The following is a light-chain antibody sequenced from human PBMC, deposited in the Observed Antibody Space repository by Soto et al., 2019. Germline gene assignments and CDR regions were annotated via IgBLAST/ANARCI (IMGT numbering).Light chain of an antibody. Sequence: EIVMTQSPATLSVSPGERATLSCRASQSVSSNLAWYQQKPGQAPRLLMYGASTRATGIPDRFSSSGSGTEFTLTISSLQSEDFAVYYCQQHNNWPPWTFGQGTKVEIK. CDR1: QSVSSN. CDR2: GAS. J-gene: IGKJ1*01. V-gene: IGKV3-15*01. CDR3: QQHNNWPPWT.